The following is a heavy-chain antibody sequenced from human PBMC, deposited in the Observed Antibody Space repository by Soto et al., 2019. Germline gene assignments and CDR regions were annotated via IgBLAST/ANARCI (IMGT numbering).Heavy chain of an antibody. D-gene: IGHD6-13*01. J-gene: IGHJ4*01. CDR2: IRNKANRYTT. V-gene: IGHV3-72*01. CDR3: TRDDPLAPGTLDY. CDR1: GFTFSDHY. Sequence: EAQLVESGGGLVQPGGSLRLSCAASGFTFSDHYMDWVRQSPGKGLEWVGRIRNKANRYTTEYAASVKGRFTISRDDSRNSLYLQMHSLKAEDTAVDYCTRDDPLAPGTLDYWGQGTLVTVSS.